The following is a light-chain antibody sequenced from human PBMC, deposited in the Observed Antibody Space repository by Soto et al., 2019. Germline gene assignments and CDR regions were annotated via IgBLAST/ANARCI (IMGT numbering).Light chain of an antibody. CDR2: KAS. CDR3: QHYNSYSEA. CDR1: QTISSW. V-gene: IGKV1-5*03. J-gene: IGKJ1*01. Sequence: DIPMAQSPSTLSGSVGDRVTITCRASQTISSWLAWYQQKPGKAPKLMIYKASTLKSGVPSRFSGSGSGTECTLTISSLQPDDVATYYCQHYNSYSEALDQGTKVDIK.